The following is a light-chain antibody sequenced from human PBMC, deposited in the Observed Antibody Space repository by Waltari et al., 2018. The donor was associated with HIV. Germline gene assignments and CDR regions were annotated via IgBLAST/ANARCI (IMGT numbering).Light chain of an antibody. Sequence: QSALTQPASVSGSPGRSITISCTGPSTELGRYALVSWYQHQPGRSPKLIIYACTKWSSGVSHRFSCSESGATASLTISGLQAEDEADYYCCSYAGITTWVFGGGTKVTVL. CDR1: STELGRYAL. CDR2: ACT. V-gene: IGLV2-23*01. CDR3: CSYAGITTWV. J-gene: IGLJ3*02.